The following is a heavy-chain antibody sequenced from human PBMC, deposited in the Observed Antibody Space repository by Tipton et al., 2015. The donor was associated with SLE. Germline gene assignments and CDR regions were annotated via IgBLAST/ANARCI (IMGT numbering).Heavy chain of an antibody. J-gene: IGHJ5*02. D-gene: IGHD2-15*01. Sequence: LRLSCAVYGGSFSGYYWTWIRQPPGKGLEWIGYIYYSGSTYYNPSLKSRVTISVDTSKNQFSLKLGSLTAADTAVYYCARGGCSGGRCFRWFDPWGQGTLVTVSS. CDR1: GGSFSGYY. CDR3: ARGGCSGGRCFRWFDP. CDR2: IYYSGST. V-gene: IGHV4-30-4*08.